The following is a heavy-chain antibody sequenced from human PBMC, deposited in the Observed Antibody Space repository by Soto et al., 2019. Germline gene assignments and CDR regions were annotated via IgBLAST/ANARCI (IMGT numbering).Heavy chain of an antibody. CDR2: IIPMFDTP. CDR3: ARGYSTGYFDY. V-gene: IGHV1-69*01. D-gene: IGHD1-20*01. CDR1: GGTVRNYS. Sequence: QGQLVPSGAEVKKPGSSRKVSGKTSGGTVRNYSISWVRQAPGKGLEWMGDIIPMFDTPKYAQQFQGRVTTTADASTSAFYMELSILRDENTAEYYCARGYSTGYFDYWGQGTLITVSS. J-gene: IGHJ4*02.